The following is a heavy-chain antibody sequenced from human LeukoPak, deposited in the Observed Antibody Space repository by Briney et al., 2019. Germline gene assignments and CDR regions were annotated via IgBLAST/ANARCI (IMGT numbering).Heavy chain of an antibody. V-gene: IGHV4-39*07. J-gene: IGHJ6*03. CDR2: IYYSGST. Sequence: SETLSLTCTVSGGSISSSSYYWGWIRQPPGKGLEWIGSIYYSGSTNYNPSLKSRVTISVDTSKNQFSLKLSSVTAADTAVYYCARGGSSGWKRGWGYYYYYMDVWGKGTTVTVSS. CDR1: GGSISSSSYY. CDR3: ARGGSSGWKRGWGYYYYYMDV. D-gene: IGHD6-19*01.